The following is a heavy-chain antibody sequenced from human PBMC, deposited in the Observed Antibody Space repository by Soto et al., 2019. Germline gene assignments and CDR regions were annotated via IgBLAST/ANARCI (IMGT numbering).Heavy chain of an antibody. CDR2: IDASGKNT. CDR3: ARNTYFDY. J-gene: IGHJ4*02. V-gene: IGHV3-23*01. Sequence: GSLRLSCAASGFTFTTYAMTWVRQAPGKGLEWVSGIDASGKNTYYADSVRGRFTISRDNSRNTVYLQMTSLRAEDTAMYFCARNTYFDYWGQGTLVTVSS. CDR1: GFTFTTYA.